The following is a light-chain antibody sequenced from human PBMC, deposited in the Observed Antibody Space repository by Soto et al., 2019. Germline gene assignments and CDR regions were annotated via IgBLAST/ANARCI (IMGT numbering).Light chain of an antibody. CDR3: QQYNNWPPWT. J-gene: IGKJ1*01. V-gene: IGKV3-15*01. Sequence: EIVMTQSPATLSVSPGERATLSCRASQSVSSNLAWYQQKPGQAPRLLIYGASTRATGIPARFSGSGSGTELTLTISSLQSEDFAVYYCQQYNNWPPWTF. CDR2: GAS. CDR1: QSVSSN.